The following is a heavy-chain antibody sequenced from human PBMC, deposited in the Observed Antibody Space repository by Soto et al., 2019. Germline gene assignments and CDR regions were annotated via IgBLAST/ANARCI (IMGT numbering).Heavy chain of an antibody. CDR2: INYSGST. CDR3: ARGVGADIFDY. Sequence: SETLSLTXTVSGGSISSDDDYWSWIRQPPGKGLEWTGYINYSGSTYYNPSLQSRVIISVDASKNQFSLKLSSVTAADPAVYYCARGVGADIFDYWGQGILVTVSS. V-gene: IGHV4-30-4*01. D-gene: IGHD1-26*01. CDR1: GGSISSDDDY. J-gene: IGHJ4*02.